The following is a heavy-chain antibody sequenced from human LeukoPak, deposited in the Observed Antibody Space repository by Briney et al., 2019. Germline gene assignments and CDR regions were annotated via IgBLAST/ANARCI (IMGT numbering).Heavy chain of an antibody. Sequence: GGSLRLSCAASGFTFSDYYMSWIRQAPGKGLEWVSYISSSSSYTNYADSVKGRFTISRDKTKNSLYLQMNDLRDEDTAVYFCARDQDRSTESYGMDVWGQGTAVTVSS. CDR2: ISSSSSYT. CDR1: GFTFSDYY. CDR3: ARDQDRSTESYGMDV. J-gene: IGHJ6*01. V-gene: IGHV3-11*06. D-gene: IGHD2/OR15-2a*01.